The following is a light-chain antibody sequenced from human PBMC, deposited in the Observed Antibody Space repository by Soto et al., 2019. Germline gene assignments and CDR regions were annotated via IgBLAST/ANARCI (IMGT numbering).Light chain of an antibody. Sequence: DFVMTQSPDSLAVSLGERATINCKSSQSVLYSSNNRNYLAWYQQKPGQPPRLLLYGASTRATGIPVRFRGSGSGTEFTLTISSLQSEDSAVYYCHQYNSWPRGTFGPGTKVEIK. CDR3: HQYNSWPRGT. CDR2: GAS. CDR1: QSVLYSSNNRNY. J-gene: IGKJ3*01. V-gene: IGKV4-1*01.